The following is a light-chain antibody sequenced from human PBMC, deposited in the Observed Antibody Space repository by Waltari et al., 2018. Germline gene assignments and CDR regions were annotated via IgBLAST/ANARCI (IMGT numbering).Light chain of an antibody. Sequence: EVVLTQSPATLSLSPGERATLSCSASQSVGVFLAWYQQKPGQAPRLLIYDASNRATGIPARFSGSGSGTDFTLTISSLEPEDSAVYCCQQRITWPPITFGQGTRLEIK. J-gene: IGKJ5*01. CDR2: DAS. CDR3: QQRITWPPIT. V-gene: IGKV3-11*01. CDR1: QSVGVF.